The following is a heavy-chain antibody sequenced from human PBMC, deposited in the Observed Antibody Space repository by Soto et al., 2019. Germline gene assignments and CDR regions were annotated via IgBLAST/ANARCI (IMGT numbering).Heavy chain of an antibody. CDR2: IYYSGYT. J-gene: IGHJ6*02. D-gene: IGHD3-16*01. V-gene: IGHV4-39*01. CDR1: GGSISSSSYY. CDR3: ARHNGPLYVGYYYDMDV. Sequence: SETLSLTCTVSGGSISSSSYYWGWIRQPPGKGLERIGSIYYSGYTYYNPSLKSRVTISVDTSKNQFSLKLSSVTAADTAVYYCARHNGPLYVGYYYDMDVWGQGTKVTVSS.